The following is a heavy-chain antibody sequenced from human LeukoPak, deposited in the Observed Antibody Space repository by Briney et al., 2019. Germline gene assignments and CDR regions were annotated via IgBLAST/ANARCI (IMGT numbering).Heavy chain of an antibody. CDR2: IYSDGST. J-gene: IGHJ4*02. D-gene: IGHD1-26*01. CDR3: ARERGRGRDSPWFDY. CDR1: GFIVSGDF. Sequence: GGSLRLSCAASGFIVSGDFMSWVRQAPGKGLEWVSVIYSDGSTYYADSVKGRFTITRDNSKNTLDLQMTGLRAEDTAVYYCARERGRGRDSPWFDYWGQGTLVTVSS. V-gene: IGHV3-53*01.